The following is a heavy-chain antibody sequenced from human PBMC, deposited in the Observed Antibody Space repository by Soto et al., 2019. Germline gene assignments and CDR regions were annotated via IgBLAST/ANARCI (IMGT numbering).Heavy chain of an antibody. CDR2: IYYSGSI. CDR3: VRVVEAATRHTDFDS. V-gene: IGHV4-31*03. D-gene: IGHD2-15*01. J-gene: IGHJ4*02. CDR1: GGSIGSGDDY. Sequence: SVTSTVSGGSIGSGDDYCNWIRHEKRKGLEWIGYIYYSGSIYYNKSIQSRATISVDTSKSQVSLRVRSVTVAETAMYYCVRVVEAATRHTDFDSWGQGRVVTVTS.